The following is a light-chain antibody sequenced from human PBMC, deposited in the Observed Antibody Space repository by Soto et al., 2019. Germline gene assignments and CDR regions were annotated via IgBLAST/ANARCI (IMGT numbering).Light chain of an antibody. V-gene: IGKV3-15*01. CDR3: QQYNNWPPLT. CDR1: QSVSSF. J-gene: IGKJ4*01. CDR2: GAS. Sequence: EIVLTQSPATLSLSPGERATLSCRASQSVSSFLFWYQQKPGQAPRLIIHGASTRATGVPGRFSGSGSVTEFTLTISSLQSEDSAVYYCQQYNNWPPLTFGGGTKVDIK.